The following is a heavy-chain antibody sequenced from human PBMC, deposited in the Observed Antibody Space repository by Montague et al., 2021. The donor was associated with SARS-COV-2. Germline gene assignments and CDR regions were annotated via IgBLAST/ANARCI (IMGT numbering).Heavy chain of an antibody. D-gene: IGHD1-26*01. CDR1: GFSLSTSGMR. CDR3: ARIWGATRGDAFDI. Sequence: PALVTPTQTLTLTCTFSGFSLSTSGMRVSWIRQPPGKALEWLALIDWDDDKYYSTSLKTRLTISKDTSKNQVVLTMTNMDPVDTATYYCARIWGATRGDAFDIWGQGTMVTVSS. V-gene: IGHV2-70*01. CDR2: IDWDDDK. J-gene: IGHJ3*02.